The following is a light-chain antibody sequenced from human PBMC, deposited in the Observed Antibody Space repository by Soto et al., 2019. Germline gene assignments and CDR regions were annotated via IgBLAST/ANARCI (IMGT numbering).Light chain of an antibody. CDR3: QQSYSTPLA. CDR2: AAS. CDR1: QSISSY. V-gene: IGKV1-39*01. J-gene: IGKJ4*01. Sequence: MQMTQSPSSLSASVGDRVTITCRASQSISSYLNWYQQKPGKAPKLLIYAASSLQSGVPSRFSGSGSGTDFTLTISSLQPEDFATYYCQQSYSTPLALGGGTQVDSK.